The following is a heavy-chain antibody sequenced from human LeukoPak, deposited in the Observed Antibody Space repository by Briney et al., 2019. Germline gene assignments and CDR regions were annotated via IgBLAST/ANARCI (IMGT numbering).Heavy chain of an antibody. Sequence: PGGSLRLSCGASGFTFSDSWMSWVRQAPGKGLEWVANMNQDGSEKAYVDSVKGRFAISRDSARNSLYLQMSSLRAEDTAVYYCATYTHWVAGDVWGQGTTVTVSS. V-gene: IGHV3-7*01. D-gene: IGHD3-16*01. J-gene: IGHJ6*02. CDR1: GFTFSDSW. CDR2: MNQDGSEK. CDR3: ATYTHWVAGDV.